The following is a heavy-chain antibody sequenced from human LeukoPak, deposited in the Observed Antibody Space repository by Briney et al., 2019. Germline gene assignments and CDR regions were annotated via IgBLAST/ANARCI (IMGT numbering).Heavy chain of an antibody. CDR1: GGSISSYY. J-gene: IGHJ6*02. CDR2: IYYSGST. Sequence: SETLSLTCTVSGGSISSYYWSWIRQPPGKGLEWIGYIYYSGSTNYNPSLKSRVTISVDTSKNQFSPKLSSVTAADTAVYYCARDGSGSRPHYYYGMDVWGQGTTVTVSS. CDR3: ARDGSGSRPHYYYGMDV. D-gene: IGHD1-26*01. V-gene: IGHV4-59*12.